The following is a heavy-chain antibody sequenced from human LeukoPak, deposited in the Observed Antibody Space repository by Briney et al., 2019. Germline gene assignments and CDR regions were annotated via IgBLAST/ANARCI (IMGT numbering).Heavy chain of an antibody. CDR1: GSTFSSYE. CDR2: IIGSGSTI. V-gene: IGHV3-48*03. J-gene: IGHJ6*02. D-gene: IGHD3-10*01. CDR3: ARDRGVRYYGSGSYYYYYGMDV. Sequence: PGGSLRLSCAASGSTFSSYEMTWVRQAPGRGLGWVYSIIGSGSTIYYADSVKGRFTISRDNAKNSLYLQMNSLRAEDTAVYYCARDRGVRYYGSGSYYYYYGMDVWGQGTTVTVSS.